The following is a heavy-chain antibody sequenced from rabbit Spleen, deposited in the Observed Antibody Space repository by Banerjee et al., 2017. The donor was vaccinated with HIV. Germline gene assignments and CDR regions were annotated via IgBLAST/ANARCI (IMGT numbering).Heavy chain of an antibody. CDR2: IDTGSSGFT. J-gene: IGHJ6*01. V-gene: IGHV1S45*01. CDR1: GVSFSANSY. CDR3: ARDTGSSFSSYGMDL. D-gene: IGHD8-1*01. Sequence: QEQLEESGGDLVKPEGSLTLTCTASGVSFSANSYMCWVRQAPGKGLEWIACIDTGSSGFTYFASWAKGRFTISKTSSTTVTLQMTSLTAADTATYFCARDTGSSFSSYGMDLWGPGTLVTVS.